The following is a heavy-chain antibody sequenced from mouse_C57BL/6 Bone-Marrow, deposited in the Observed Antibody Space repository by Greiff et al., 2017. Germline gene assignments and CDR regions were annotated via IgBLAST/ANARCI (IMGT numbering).Heavy chain of an antibody. V-gene: IGHV1-15*01. CDR2: IDPETGGT. J-gene: IGHJ4*01. CDR1: GYTFTDYE. CDR3: TGAMDY. Sequence: QVQLQQPGAELVRPGASVTLSCKASGYTFTDYEMHWVKQTPVHGLEWIGAIDPETGGTAYNQKFKGKAILTADKSSSTAYMELRSLTSEDSAVYYCTGAMDYWGQGTSVTVSS.